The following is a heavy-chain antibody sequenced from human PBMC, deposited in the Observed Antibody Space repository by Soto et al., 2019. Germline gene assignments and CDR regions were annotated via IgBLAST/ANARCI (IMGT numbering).Heavy chain of an antibody. Sequence: ASVKVSCKASGYTFTSYGISWVRQAPGQGLEWMGWISAYNGNTNYAQKLQGRVTMTTDTSTSTAYMELRSLRSDDTAVYYCARAWGALDSSSFAYYYYGMDVWGQGTTVTVSS. D-gene: IGHD6-6*01. V-gene: IGHV1-18*01. J-gene: IGHJ6*02. CDR3: ARAWGALDSSSFAYYYYGMDV. CDR2: ISAYNGNT. CDR1: GYTFTSYG.